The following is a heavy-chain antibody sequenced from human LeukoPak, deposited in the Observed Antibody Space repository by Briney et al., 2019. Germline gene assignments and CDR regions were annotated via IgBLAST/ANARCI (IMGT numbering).Heavy chain of an antibody. CDR1: GFTFSSYG. Sequence: GRSLRLSCAASGFTFSSYGMHWVRQAPGKGLEWVAVISYDGSNKYYADSVKGRFTISRDNSKNTLYLQMNSLRAEDTAIYYCAKVYHDSGCLIDYWGQGTLVTVSS. J-gene: IGHJ4*02. CDR3: AKVYHDSGCLIDY. V-gene: IGHV3-30*18. D-gene: IGHD6-19*01. CDR2: ISYDGSNK.